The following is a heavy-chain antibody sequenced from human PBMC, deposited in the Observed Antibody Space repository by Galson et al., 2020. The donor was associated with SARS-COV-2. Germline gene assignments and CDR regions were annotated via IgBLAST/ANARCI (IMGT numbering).Heavy chain of an antibody. D-gene: IGHD3-10*01. CDR2: INRSGSS. Sequence: QTLSLTCAVYGGSFSGYSWNWIRQAPGKGLEWIGEINRSGSSNYNPSLKSRVIMTVDTSKNQFSLKMRSVAAADTAVYYCARGGMRPTMVLDYYYYYMDVWGKGTTVTVSS. J-gene: IGHJ6*03. V-gene: IGHV4-34*01. CDR1: GGSFSGYS. CDR3: ARGGMRPTMVLDYYYYYMDV.